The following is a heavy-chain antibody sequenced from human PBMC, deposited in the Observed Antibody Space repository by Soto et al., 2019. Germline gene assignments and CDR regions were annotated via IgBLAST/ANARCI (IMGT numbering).Heavy chain of an antibody. CDR3: AGVERGTATSVVDAFDI. CDR1: GGFVSSGSYY. Sequence: QVQLQQWGAGLLKPSETLSLTCAVYGGFVSSGSYYWSWIRQPPGKGLEWIGEMSHSGGTHFNPSRKSRVTISVDTTKNKSSLKMASVAAADTALYYCAGVERGTATSVVDAFDIWGPGTMVTVSS. D-gene: IGHD1-1*01. CDR2: MSHSGGT. J-gene: IGHJ3*02. V-gene: IGHV4-34*01.